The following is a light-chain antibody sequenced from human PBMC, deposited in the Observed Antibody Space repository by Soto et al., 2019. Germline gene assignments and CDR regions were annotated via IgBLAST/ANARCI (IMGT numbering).Light chain of an antibody. V-gene: IGKV3-11*01. Sequence: EIVLTQSPATLSLSPGERATLSCRASQSVSSYLAWYQQKPCQAPRLLIYDASNRATDIPARFSGSGSGTYFTLTISSLEREAFAVYYCQQRSTWPPTFGQGTSLEI. J-gene: IGKJ5*01. CDR2: DAS. CDR3: QQRSTWPPT. CDR1: QSVSSY.